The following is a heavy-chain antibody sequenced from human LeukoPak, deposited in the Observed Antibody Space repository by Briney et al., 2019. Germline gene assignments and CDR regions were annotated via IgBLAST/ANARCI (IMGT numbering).Heavy chain of an antibody. CDR2: INPNSGGT. CDR3: ARASVVGATRRLDY. V-gene: IGHV1-2*02. J-gene: IGHJ4*02. CDR1: GYTFTGYY. Sequence: GASVKVSCKASGYTFTGYYMHWVRQAPGQGLEWMGWINPNSGGTNYAQKFQGRVTMTRDTSISTAYMELSRLRSDDTAVYYCARASVVGATRRLDYWGQGTLVTVSS. D-gene: IGHD1-26*01.